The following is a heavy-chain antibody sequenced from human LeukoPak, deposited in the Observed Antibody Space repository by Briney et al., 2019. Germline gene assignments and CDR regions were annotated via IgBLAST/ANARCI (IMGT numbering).Heavy chain of an antibody. Sequence: ASVKVSCTASGYTFTSYDINWVRQATGQGLEWMGWMNPNSGNTGYAQKFQGRVTMTRNTSISTAYMELSSLRSEDTAVYYCARAGYSSSWYGYYYYGMDVWGQGTTVTVSS. V-gene: IGHV1-8*01. CDR3: ARAGYSSSWYGYYYYGMDV. CDR1: GYTFTSYD. J-gene: IGHJ6*02. D-gene: IGHD6-13*01. CDR2: MNPNSGNT.